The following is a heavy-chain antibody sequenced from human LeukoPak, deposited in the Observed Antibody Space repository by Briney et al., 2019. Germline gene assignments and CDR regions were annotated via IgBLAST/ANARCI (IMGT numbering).Heavy chain of an antibody. CDR2: IWYDGSNS. Sequence: GSLRLSCAASGLRFSSTGMHWVRQAPGKGLQWVALIWYDGSNSVYADSVKGRFTISRDNSKNTVHLQMNNLRAEDTAVYYCAKDYGTTATAFQLRAPYFDYWGQGALVTVAS. CDR1: GLRFSSTG. CDR3: AKDYGTTATAFQLRAPYFDY. V-gene: IGHV3-33*06. J-gene: IGHJ4*02. D-gene: IGHD6-13*01.